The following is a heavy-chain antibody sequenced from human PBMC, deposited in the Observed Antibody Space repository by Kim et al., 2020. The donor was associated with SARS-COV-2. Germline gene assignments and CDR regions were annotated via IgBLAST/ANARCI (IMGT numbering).Heavy chain of an antibody. CDR3: ARDNFGTIDY. CDR2: ISYDGRNK. J-gene: IGHJ4*02. Sequence: GGSLRLSCAASGFPFSSYAMHWVRQAPGKGLECMAIISYDGRNKNYPDSVKGRFTISRDNSQNTLYLQMNSLTTEDTAVYYCARDNFGTIDYWGQGTLFTVSS. D-gene: IGHD1-20*01. V-gene: IGHV3-30*04. CDR1: GFPFSSYA.